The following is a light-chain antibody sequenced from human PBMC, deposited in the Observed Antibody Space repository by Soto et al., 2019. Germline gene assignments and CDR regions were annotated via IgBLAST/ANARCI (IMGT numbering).Light chain of an antibody. CDR3: QQYKQWPVA. CDR2: GAS. J-gene: IGKJ4*01. V-gene: IGKV3-15*01. CDR1: QSVSSN. Sequence: EIVMTQSPATLSVSPGERATLSCRASQSVSSNLAWYQQKPGQAPRLLIYGASTRATGIPARFSGSWSGTEFTLTISSLQSEDFAVYYCQQYKQWPVAFGGGTKVEIK.